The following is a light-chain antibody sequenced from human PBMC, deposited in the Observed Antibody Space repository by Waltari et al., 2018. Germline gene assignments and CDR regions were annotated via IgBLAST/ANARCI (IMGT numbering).Light chain of an antibody. Sequence: QSALTQPASVSGSPGQSITVSCTGTRSDVGSYNLVYWYQQHPGKAPKLLIFEVSQLPSGISNRFSGSKSGNTASLTVSGLQAEDGADYYCSSYAGNRSVVFGGGTKLTVL. CDR1: RSDVGSYNL. CDR2: EVS. V-gene: IGLV2-23*02. J-gene: IGLJ2*01. CDR3: SSYAGNRSVV.